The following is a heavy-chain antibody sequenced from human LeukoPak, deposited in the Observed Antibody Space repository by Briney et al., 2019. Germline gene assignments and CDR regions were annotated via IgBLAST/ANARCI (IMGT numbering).Heavy chain of an antibody. CDR1: GDSISSYY. Sequence: SETLSLTCTVSGDSISSYYWNWIRQPPGKGLEWIGYIYYSGSTNYNPSLKSRVTISVDTSKNQFSLKLSSVTAADTAVYYCARGSSSWLSGAFDIWGQGTMVTVSS. CDR2: IYYSGST. CDR3: ARGSSSWLSGAFDI. V-gene: IGHV4-59*01. D-gene: IGHD6-13*01. J-gene: IGHJ3*02.